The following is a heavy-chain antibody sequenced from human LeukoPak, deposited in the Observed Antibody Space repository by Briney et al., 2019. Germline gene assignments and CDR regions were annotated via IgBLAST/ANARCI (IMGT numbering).Heavy chain of an antibody. CDR1: GFTFSPYG. V-gene: IGHV3-33*01. Sequence: GGSLRLSFLASGFTFSPYGMHWARQAPGKGLEWVAAIWNDGTHHYYADSVKGRFTISRDNFKSTLYLDMDSLSAEDAAFYFCARDPDPYADSIFYLWGQGTLVTVSS. J-gene: IGHJ4*02. CDR2: IWNDGTHH. CDR3: ARDPDPYADSIFYL. D-gene: IGHD4-17*01.